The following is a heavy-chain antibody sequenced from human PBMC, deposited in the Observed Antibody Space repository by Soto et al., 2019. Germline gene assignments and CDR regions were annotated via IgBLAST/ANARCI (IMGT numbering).Heavy chain of an antibody. CDR1: GSRFTSYW. CDR2: IDPSGSYT. CDR3: ALFAYRLYDFWRGYSPYYYYGMDV. V-gene: IGHV5-10-1*01. J-gene: IGHJ6*02. Sequence: GESLKISCKGSGSRFTSYWISWVHQMPGKGLEWMGRIDPSGSYTNQRPSFQGHVTISADKSISTDYRQWSSLKASDTAMYYCALFAYRLYDFWRGYSPYYYYGMDVWGQGTTVTVSS. D-gene: IGHD3-3*01.